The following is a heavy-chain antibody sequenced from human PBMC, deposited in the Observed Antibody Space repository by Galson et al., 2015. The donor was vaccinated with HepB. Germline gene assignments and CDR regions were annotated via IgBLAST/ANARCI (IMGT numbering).Heavy chain of an antibody. CDR3: AKGHQEWLALQYCFDY. V-gene: IGHV3-53*01. D-gene: IGHD6-19*01. Sequence: SLRLSCAASGFSVSSNYMNWVRQAPGKGLEWVSVVNTGGTTYYTESVKDRFTVSRDNSKNTLYLQMNSLRAEDTAVYYCAKGHQEWLALQYCFDYWGQGTLVTVSS. J-gene: IGHJ4*02. CDR1: GFSVSSNY. CDR2: VNTGGTT.